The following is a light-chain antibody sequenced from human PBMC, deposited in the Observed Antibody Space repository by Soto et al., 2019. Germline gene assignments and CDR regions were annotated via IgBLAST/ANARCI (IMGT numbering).Light chain of an antibody. J-gene: IGLJ1*01. CDR2: EVT. V-gene: IGLV2-8*01. CDR3: SSYTGGNPSYV. CDR1: SSDVGGYDY. Sequence: QSVLTQPPSASGSPGQSVTISRPGTSSDVGGYDYVSWYQQHPGKAPKLMIYEVTIRPSGVSDRFSGSKSGNTASLTVSGLQAEDEADYYCSSYTGGNPSYVFGTGTKV.